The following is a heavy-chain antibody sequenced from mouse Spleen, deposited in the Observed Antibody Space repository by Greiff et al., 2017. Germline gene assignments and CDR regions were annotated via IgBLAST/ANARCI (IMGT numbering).Heavy chain of an antibody. D-gene: IGHD2-4*01. CDR2: IYPRSGNT. Sequence: VQLVESGAELARPGASVKLSCKASGYTFTSYGISWVKQRTGQGLEWIGEIYPRSGNTYYNEKFKGKATLTADKSSSTAYMELRSLTSEDSAVYFCARRDDYTWFAYWGQGTLVTVSA. J-gene: IGHJ3*01. CDR3: ARRDDYTWFAY. V-gene: IGHV1-81*01. CDR1: GYTFTSYG.